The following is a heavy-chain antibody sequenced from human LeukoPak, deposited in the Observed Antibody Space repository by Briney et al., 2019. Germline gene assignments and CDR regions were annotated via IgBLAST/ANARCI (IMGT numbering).Heavy chain of an antibody. D-gene: IGHD3-10*01. J-gene: IGHJ4*02. Sequence: PSETLSLTCTVSGGSISSSSYYWGWIRQPPGEGLEWIGSIYYSGSTYYNPSLKSRVTISVDTSKNQFSLKLSSVTAADTAVYYCARVGPYGSGSFDYWGRGTLVTASS. CDR3: ARVGPYGSGSFDY. CDR1: GGSISSSSYY. V-gene: IGHV4-39*07. CDR2: IYYSGST.